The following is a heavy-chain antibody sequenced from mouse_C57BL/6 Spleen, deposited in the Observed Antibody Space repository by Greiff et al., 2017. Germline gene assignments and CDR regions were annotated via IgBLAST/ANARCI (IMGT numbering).Heavy chain of an antibody. D-gene: IGHD2-4*01. CDR2: ISNGGSYT. CDR1: GFTFSSYG. Sequence: EVKLVESGGDLVKPGGSLKLSCAASGFTFSSYGMSWVRQTPDKRLEWVATISNGGSYTYYPDSVKGRFTISRDNAKNTLYLQMSSLKSEETAMYYCARQGVYYDYDKGFAYWGQGTLVTVSA. V-gene: IGHV5-6*01. J-gene: IGHJ3*01. CDR3: ARQGVYYDYDKGFAY.